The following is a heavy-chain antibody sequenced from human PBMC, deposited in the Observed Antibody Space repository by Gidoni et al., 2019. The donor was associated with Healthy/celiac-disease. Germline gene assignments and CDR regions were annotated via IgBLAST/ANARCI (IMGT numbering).Heavy chain of an antibody. J-gene: IGHJ2*01. CDR2: IYYSGIT. CDR3: ARDYGGNSGWYFDL. D-gene: IGHD4-17*01. Sequence: QVQLQESGPGLVKPSETLSLTCTVSGGSISSYYWSWIRQPPGNGLEWIGYIYYSGITNYNPSLKSRVTISVDTSKNQFSLKLSSVTAADTAVYYCARDYGGNSGWYFDLWGRGTLVTVSS. CDR1: GGSISSYY. V-gene: IGHV4-59*12.